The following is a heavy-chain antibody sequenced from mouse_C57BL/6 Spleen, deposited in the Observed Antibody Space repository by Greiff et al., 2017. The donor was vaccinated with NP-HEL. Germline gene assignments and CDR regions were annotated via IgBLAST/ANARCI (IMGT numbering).Heavy chain of an antibody. Sequence: QVQLQQPGAELVRPGSSVKLSCKASGYTFTSYWMHWVKQRPIQGLEWIGNIDPSDSETHYNQKFKDKATLTVDKSSSTAYMQLSSLTSEDSAVYYCARYSHYYGFDYWGKGTTLTVSS. V-gene: IGHV1-52*01. J-gene: IGHJ2*01. CDR2: IDPSDSET. CDR1: GYTFTSYW. D-gene: IGHD1-1*01. CDR3: ARYSHYYGFDY.